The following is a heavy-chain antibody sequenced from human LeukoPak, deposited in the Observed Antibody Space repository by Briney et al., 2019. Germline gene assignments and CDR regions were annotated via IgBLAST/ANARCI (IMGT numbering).Heavy chain of an antibody. CDR2: TYYRSKWYN. D-gene: IGHD4-17*01. J-gene: IGHJ6*03. CDR1: GDSFSSNSAA. V-gene: IGHV6-1*01. Sequence: SQTLSLTCAISGDSFSSNSAAWNWIRQSPSRGLEWLGRTYYRSKWYNDYAVSVKSRITINPDTSKNQFSLQLNSVTPEDTAVYYCAREGKLYGDYNYYYMDVWGKGTTVTISS. CDR3: AREGKLYGDYNYYYMDV.